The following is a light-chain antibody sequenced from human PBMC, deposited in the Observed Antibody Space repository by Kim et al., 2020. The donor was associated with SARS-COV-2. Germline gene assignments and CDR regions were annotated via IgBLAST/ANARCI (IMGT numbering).Light chain of an antibody. J-gene: IGKJ2*01. CDR3: QQYGTSPLYT. CDR2: GAS. Sequence: EIVLTQSPGTLSLSPGERATLSCRASRRVSSSYLAWYQQRPGQAPRLLIYGASRRATGIPDRFSGSGSGTDFTLTISRLEPEDFAVYFCQQYGTSPLYTFGEGTKLEI. V-gene: IGKV3-20*01. CDR1: RRVSSSY.